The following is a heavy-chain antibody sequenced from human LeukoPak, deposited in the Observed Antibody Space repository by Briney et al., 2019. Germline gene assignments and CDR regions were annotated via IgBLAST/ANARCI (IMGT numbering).Heavy chain of an antibody. CDR1: GGSISSYY. V-gene: IGHV4-59*01. D-gene: IGHD3-3*01. CDR3: ARAPHRFSPDY. CDR2: IYYSGST. Sequence: SETLSLTCTVSGGSISSYYWSWIRQPPGKGLEWIGYIYYSGSTNYNPSLKSRVTISVDTSKNQFSLKLSSVTAADTAVYYCARAPHRFSPDYWGQGTLVIVSS. J-gene: IGHJ4*02.